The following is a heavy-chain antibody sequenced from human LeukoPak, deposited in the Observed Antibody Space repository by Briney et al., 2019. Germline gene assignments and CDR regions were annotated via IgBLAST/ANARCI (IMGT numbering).Heavy chain of an antibody. Sequence: GGSLSLSCAASGFTFRNYAMNWVRQAPGKGLEWVSSISITGYYINDADSVKGRFTISRDNSKNSLFLQMNSLRDEDTAVYYCTRGLVSSEYPPTFVPDYWGQGTLVTVSS. CDR1: GFTFRNYA. CDR3: TRGLVSSEYPPTFVPDY. V-gene: IGHV3-21*01. CDR2: ISITGYYI. D-gene: IGHD2/OR15-2a*01. J-gene: IGHJ4*02.